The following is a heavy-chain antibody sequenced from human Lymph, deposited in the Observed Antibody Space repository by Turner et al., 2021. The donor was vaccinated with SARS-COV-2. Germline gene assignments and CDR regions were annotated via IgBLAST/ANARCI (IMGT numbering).Heavy chain of an antibody. Sequence: QVQLVESGGGVVQPGRSLRLSCAASGFTFSSYAMYWVRQAPGKGLEWVAGISYDGSNKYYADSVKGRFTISRDNSKNTLYLQMNSLRAEDTAVYYCARGDYYGSGSFPGKTFDYWGQGTLVTVSS. J-gene: IGHJ4*02. D-gene: IGHD3-10*01. CDR1: GFTFSSYA. V-gene: IGHV3-30-3*01. CDR2: ISYDGSNK. CDR3: ARGDYYGSGSFPGKTFDY.